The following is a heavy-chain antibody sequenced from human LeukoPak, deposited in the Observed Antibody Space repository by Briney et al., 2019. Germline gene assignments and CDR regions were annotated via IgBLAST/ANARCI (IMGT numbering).Heavy chain of an antibody. J-gene: IGHJ4*02. CDR2: ISSSSTYI. CDR3: ARGRRLGLNTYYFDY. V-gene: IGHV3-21*01. D-gene: IGHD6-19*01. Sequence: GGSLRLSCAASGFDFSRYTMTWVRQAPGKGLEWVSSISSSSTYIYYADSVQGRFTISRDTAKKSLDLQMNSLRAEDTAVYYCARGRRLGLNTYYFDYWGQGTLVTVSS. CDR1: GFDFSRYT.